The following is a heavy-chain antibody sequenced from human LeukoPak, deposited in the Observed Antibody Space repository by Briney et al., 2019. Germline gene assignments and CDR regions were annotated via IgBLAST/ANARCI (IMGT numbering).Heavy chain of an antibody. D-gene: IGHD3-22*01. Sequence: GGSLRLSCAASGFTFSSYSMNWVRQAPGKGLEWVSSISSSSSYIYYADPVKGRFTISRDNAKNSLYLQMNSLRAEDTAVYYCARECGYYDSSGCGGFDYWGQGTLVTVSS. V-gene: IGHV3-21*01. CDR3: ARECGYYDSSGCGGFDY. CDR2: ISSSSSYI. CDR1: GFTFSSYS. J-gene: IGHJ4*02.